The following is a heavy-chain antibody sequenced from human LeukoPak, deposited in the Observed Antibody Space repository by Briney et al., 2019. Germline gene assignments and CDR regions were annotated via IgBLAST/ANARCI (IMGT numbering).Heavy chain of an antibody. Sequence: GGSLRLSCAASGFTFSDYALSWVRQAPGKGLEWVSVISGSGDSTYHADSVKGRFTISRDNSKNTSHLQMNSLRAEDTAFYYCAGITVTSSFDAFDIWGQGTMVTVSS. J-gene: IGHJ3*02. CDR1: GFTFSDYA. V-gene: IGHV3-23*01. CDR3: AGITVTSSFDAFDI. D-gene: IGHD4-17*01. CDR2: ISGSGDST.